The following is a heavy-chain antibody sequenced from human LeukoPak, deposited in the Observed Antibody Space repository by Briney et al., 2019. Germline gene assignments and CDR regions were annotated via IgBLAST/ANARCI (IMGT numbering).Heavy chain of an antibody. V-gene: IGHV4-59*01. Sequence: SETLSLTCTVSGGSISSYYWSWIRQPPGKGLEWIGYIYYSGSTNYNPSLKSRVTISVDTSKNQFSLKLSSVTAADTAVYYCARAGELGAYYYYGMDVWGQGTTVTVSS. D-gene: IGHD1-26*01. CDR1: GGSISSYY. CDR3: ARAGELGAYYYYGMDV. J-gene: IGHJ6*02. CDR2: IYYSGST.